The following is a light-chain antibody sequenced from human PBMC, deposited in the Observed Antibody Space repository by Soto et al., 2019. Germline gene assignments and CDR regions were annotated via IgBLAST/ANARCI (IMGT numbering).Light chain of an antibody. Sequence: QPVLTQSSSVSASLGSSVKLTCTLSSGHSSYIIAWHQQQPGKAPRYLMKLEGSGSYNKGSGVPDRFSGSSSGADRYLTISNLQFEDEADYYCETWDSKGVVFGGGTKLTVL. V-gene: IGLV4-60*02. CDR2: LEGSGSY. CDR1: SGHSSYI. CDR3: ETWDSKGVV. J-gene: IGLJ2*01.